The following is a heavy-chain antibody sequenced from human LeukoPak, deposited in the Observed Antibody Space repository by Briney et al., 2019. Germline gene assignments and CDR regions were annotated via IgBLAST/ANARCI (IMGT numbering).Heavy chain of an antibody. CDR1: GGSMSRYY. D-gene: IGHD1-26*01. CDR3: ARRARGSYFFDY. J-gene: IGHJ4*02. Sequence: PSETLSLTCTVSGGSMSRYYWSWIRQPPGKGLEWIGYVYDNGITSYNPSLKSRVTISVDTSKNQFSLKLSSVTAADTAVYYCARRARGSYFFDYWGQGTLVTVSS. V-gene: IGHV4-59*08. CDR2: VYDNGIT.